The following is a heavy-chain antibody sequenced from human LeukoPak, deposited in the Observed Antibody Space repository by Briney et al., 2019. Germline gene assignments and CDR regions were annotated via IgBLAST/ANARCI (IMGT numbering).Heavy chain of an antibody. V-gene: IGHV4-38-2*02. J-gene: IGHJ4*02. Sequence: SETLSLTCVVSGYSISSGYHWGWIRQPPGKGLEWIGSVYRSGTAYYDPSLKSRVTISVDTSKNQISLKVRSVTAADTAMYYCARENWVFDYWGQGILVTASS. D-gene: IGHD7-27*01. CDR2: VYRSGTA. CDR3: ARENWVFDY. CDR1: GYSISSGYH.